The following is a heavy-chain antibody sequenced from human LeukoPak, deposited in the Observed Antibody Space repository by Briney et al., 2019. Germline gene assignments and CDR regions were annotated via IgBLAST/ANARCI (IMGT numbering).Heavy chain of an antibody. D-gene: IGHD1-14*01. J-gene: IGHJ3*02. CDR1: GASISGHY. V-gene: IGHV4-59*11. CDR3: ARDRISINALDM. Sequence: PSETLSLTCTVSGASISGHYLTWLRQPPGKDREWIGYISHIGSTNYNPSLKSRVTISVDTSKNQFSLKLTSVTAADTAVYYCARDRISINALDMWGQGTMVTVSS. CDR2: ISHIGST.